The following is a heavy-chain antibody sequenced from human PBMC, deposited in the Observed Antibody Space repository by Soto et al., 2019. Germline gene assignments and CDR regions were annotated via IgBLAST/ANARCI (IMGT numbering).Heavy chain of an antibody. CDR2: ISGSGGST. D-gene: IGHD3-3*01. V-gene: IGHV3-23*01. J-gene: IGHJ6*03. Sequence: GGSLRLSCAASGFTFSSYAMSWVRQAPGKGLEWVSAISGSGGSTYYADSVKGRFTISRDNSKNTLYLQMNSLRAEDTAVYYCAKDSRITIFGVVIRAATYYYMDVWGKGTTVTVSS. CDR3: AKDSRITIFGVVIRAATYYYMDV. CDR1: GFTFSSYA.